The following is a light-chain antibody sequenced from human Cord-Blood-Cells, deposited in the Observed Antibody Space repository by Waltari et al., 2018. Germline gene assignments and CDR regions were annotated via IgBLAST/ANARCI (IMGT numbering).Light chain of an antibody. J-gene: IGLJ3*02. CDR2: DVS. Sequence: QSALTQPASVSGSPGQSITISCTGTSSDVGGYNYVSWYQQPPGKAPKLMIYDVSNRPSGVSNRFSGSKSGNTACLTISGLQAEDEADYYCSSYTSSSTGVFGGGTKLTVL. V-gene: IGLV2-14*01. CDR1: SSDVGGYNY. CDR3: SSYTSSSTGV.